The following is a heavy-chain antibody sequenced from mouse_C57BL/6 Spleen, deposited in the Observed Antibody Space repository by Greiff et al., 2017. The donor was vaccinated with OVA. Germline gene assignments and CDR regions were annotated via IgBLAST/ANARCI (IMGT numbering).Heavy chain of an antibody. V-gene: IGHV1-55*01. CDR3: ARAGGNYCSSYWYIDV. D-gene: IGHD1-1*01. CDR1: GYTFTSYW. J-gene: IGHJ1*03. CDR2: IYPGSGST. Sequence: QVQLQQPGAELVKPGASVKMSCKASGYTFTSYWITWVKQRPGQGLEWIGDIYPGSGSTNYNEKFKSKATLTVDTSSSTAYMQLSSLTSEDSAVYYCARAGGNYCSSYWYIDVWGTGTTVTVSS.